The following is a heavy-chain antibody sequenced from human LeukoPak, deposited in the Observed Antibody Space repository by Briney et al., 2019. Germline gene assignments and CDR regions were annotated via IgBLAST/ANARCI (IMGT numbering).Heavy chain of an antibody. CDR1: GYTFTSYD. CDR2: MNLNSGNT. CDR3: ARGRAVLLWFGELFNWFDP. D-gene: IGHD3-10*01. J-gene: IGHJ5*02. Sequence: ASVKVSCKASGYTFTSYDINWVRQATGQGLEWMGWMNLNSGNTGYAQKFRGRVTMTRNTSISTAYMELSSLRSEDTAVYYCARGRAVLLWFGELFNWFDPWGQGALVTVSS. V-gene: IGHV1-8*01.